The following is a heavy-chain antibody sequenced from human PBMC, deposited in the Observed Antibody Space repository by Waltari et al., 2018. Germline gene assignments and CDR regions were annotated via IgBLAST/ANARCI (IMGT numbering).Heavy chain of an antibody. J-gene: IGHJ1*01. D-gene: IGHD1-7*01. CDR3: ANRGVGNYFKYFRL. CDR2: IYSSGAV. V-gene: IGHV4-61*02. Sequence: QVQLQESGPGLVKPTHTLSLTCTVSGKPISDEVSPWTYWTWIRQSAGKGLEWIGHIYSSGAVDYNPSLRSRVTISLDTPKSHFTLKLTSVTAADTAVYYCANRGVGNYFKYFRLWSPGTLVTVSS. CDR1: GKPISDEVSPWTY.